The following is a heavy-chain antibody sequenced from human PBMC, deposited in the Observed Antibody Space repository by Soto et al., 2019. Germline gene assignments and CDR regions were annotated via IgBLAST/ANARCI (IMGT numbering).Heavy chain of an antibody. CDR1: GGSFSGYY. Sequence: QVQLQQWGAGLLKPSETLSLTCAVYGGSFSGYYWSWIRQPPGKGLEWIGEINHSGSTNYNPSLKSRVTKSVDKSQNQFSLKLSSVTAADTAVYYCARGLVVVAATPFDYWGQGTLVTVSS. CDR2: INHSGST. V-gene: IGHV4-34*01. J-gene: IGHJ4*02. D-gene: IGHD2-15*01. CDR3: ARGLVVVAATPFDY.